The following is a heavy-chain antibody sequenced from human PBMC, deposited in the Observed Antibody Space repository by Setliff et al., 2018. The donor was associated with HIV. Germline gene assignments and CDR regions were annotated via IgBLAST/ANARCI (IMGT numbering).Heavy chain of an antibody. Sequence: NPSETLSLTCTVTGYSISSGYYWAWIRQPPGKGLEWIGYIYHAGNTYYNPSLKSRVTKSGDTSKKQFSLKLSSVTAADTAVYYCAREYYYKNFDYWGQGTLVTVSS. J-gene: IGHJ4*02. CDR1: GYSISSGYY. CDR3: AREYYYKNFDY. V-gene: IGHV4-38-2*02. CDR2: IYHAGNT. D-gene: IGHD3-22*01.